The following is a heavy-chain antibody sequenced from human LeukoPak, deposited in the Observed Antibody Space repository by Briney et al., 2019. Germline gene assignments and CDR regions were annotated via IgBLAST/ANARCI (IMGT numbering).Heavy chain of an antibody. CDR3: ARVGARITMIVVVITDWAFDI. V-gene: IGHV4-34*01. J-gene: IGHJ3*02. D-gene: IGHD3-22*01. CDR2: INHSGST. CDR1: GGSISGHY. Sequence: NSSETLSLTCTVSGGSISGHYWSWIRQPPGKGLEWIGEINHSGSTNYNPSLKSRVTISVDTSKNQFSLKLSSVTAADTAVYYCARVGARITMIVVVITDWAFDICGQGTMVTVSS.